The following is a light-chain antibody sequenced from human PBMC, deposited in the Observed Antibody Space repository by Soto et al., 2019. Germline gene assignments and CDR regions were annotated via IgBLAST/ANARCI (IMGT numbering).Light chain of an antibody. Sequence: EIVLTQSPATLSLSPGERATLSCRASQSVSTYLAWYQQKPGQAPRLPIYDASNRATDIPDRFRGSGSGTDFTLTISRLEPEDFAVYFCQQRYNWLTFGGGTKLEIK. CDR3: QQRYNWLT. V-gene: IGKV3-11*01. CDR1: QSVSTY. J-gene: IGKJ4*01. CDR2: DAS.